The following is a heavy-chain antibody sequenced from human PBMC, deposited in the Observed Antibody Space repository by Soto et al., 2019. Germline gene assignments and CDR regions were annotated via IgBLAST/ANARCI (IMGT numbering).Heavy chain of an antibody. CDR3: ARDSYSSGWIHYYYYGMDV. Sequence: QVQLVESGGGVVQPGRSLRLSCAASGFTFSSYGMHWVRQAPGKGLEWVAVIWYDGSNKYYADSVKGRFTISRDNSKNTLYLQMNSLRAEDTAVYYCARDSYSSGWIHYYYYGMDVWGQGTTVTVSS. J-gene: IGHJ6*02. CDR2: IWYDGSNK. D-gene: IGHD6-19*01. V-gene: IGHV3-33*01. CDR1: GFTFSSYG.